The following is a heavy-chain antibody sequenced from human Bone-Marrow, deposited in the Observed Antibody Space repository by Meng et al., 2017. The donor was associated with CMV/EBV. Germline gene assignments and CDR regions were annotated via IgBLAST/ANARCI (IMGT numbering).Heavy chain of an antibody. CDR3: ARGRGVLLWFGELPNDY. V-gene: IGHV3-48*03. Sequence: GGSLRLSCAASGFTFSSYAMSWVRQAPGKGLEWVSYISSSGSTIYYADSVKGRFTISRDNAKNSLYLQMNSLRAEDTAVYYCARGRGVLLWFGELPNDYWGQGTLVTVSS. CDR2: ISSSGSTI. CDR1: GFTFSSYA. D-gene: IGHD3-10*01. J-gene: IGHJ4*02.